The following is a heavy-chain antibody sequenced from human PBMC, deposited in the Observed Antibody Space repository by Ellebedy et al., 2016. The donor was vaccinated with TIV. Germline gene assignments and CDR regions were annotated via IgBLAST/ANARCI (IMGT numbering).Heavy chain of an antibody. CDR1: GGSISSGGYY. D-gene: IGHD6-19*01. CDR2: IYYSGST. CDR3: ARLGAVGDWFDP. Sequence: MPGGSLRLSCTVSGGSISSGGYYWSWIRQPPGKGLEWIGYIYYSGSTNYNPSLKSRVTISVDTSKNQFSLKLSSVTAADTAVYYCARLGAVGDWFDPWGQGTLVTVSS. V-gene: IGHV4-61*08. J-gene: IGHJ5*02.